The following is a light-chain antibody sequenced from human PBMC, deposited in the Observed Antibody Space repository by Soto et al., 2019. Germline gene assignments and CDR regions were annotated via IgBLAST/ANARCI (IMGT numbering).Light chain of an antibody. CDR2: GNN. V-gene: IGLV1-40*01. CDR3: QSYDRSLSGYV. J-gene: IGLJ1*01. CDR1: SANIGAAYN. Sequence: QSVLTQPPSVSGAPGQRVTISCTGSSANIGAAYNVDWYQQLPGTAPKLLIYGNNNRPSGVPARFSGSKSGTSASLDIAGLQADDDGDYYCQSYDRSLSGYVFGTGTKVTVL.